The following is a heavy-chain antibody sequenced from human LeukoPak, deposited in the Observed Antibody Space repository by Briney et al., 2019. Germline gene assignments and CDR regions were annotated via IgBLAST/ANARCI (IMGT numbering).Heavy chain of an antibody. CDR3: AREMEDSSPGWWYFDL. J-gene: IGHJ2*01. CDR1: GYSISSGYY. V-gene: IGHV4-38-2*02. CDR2: IYDSGST. Sequence: KPSETLSLTCAGSGYSISSGYYWGWIRQPPGKGLEWIGSIYDSGSTYYNPSLKSRVTISVDTSKNQFSLKLSSVTAADTAVYYCAREMEDSSPGWWYFDLWGRGTLVTVSS. D-gene: IGHD6-13*01.